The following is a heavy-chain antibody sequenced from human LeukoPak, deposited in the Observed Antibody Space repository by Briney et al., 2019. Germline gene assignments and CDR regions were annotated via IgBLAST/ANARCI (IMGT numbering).Heavy chain of an antibody. CDR3: AKGTYSSSPRDY. CDR1: GFTFSNYA. J-gene: IGHJ4*02. CDR2: ISGSGDST. V-gene: IGHV3-23*01. D-gene: IGHD6-6*01. Sequence: GGSPRLSCAASGFTFSNYAMTWVRQAPGKGLEWVSDISGSGDSTYYAGSVKGRFTISRDNSKNTLFLQMNSLRAEDTAVYYCAKGTYSSSPRDYWGQGTLVTVSS.